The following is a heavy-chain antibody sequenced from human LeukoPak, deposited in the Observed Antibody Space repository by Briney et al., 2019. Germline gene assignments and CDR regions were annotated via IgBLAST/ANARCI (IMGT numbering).Heavy chain of an antibody. CDR1: GFTFSSYA. CDR2: ISYDGSNK. Sequence: GGSLRLPCAASGFTFSSYAMHWVRQAPGKGLEWVAVISYDGSNKYYADSVKGRFTISRDNSKNTLYLQMNSLRAEDTAVYYCARDVVVAAANWFDPWGQGTLVTVSS. D-gene: IGHD2-15*01. J-gene: IGHJ5*02. CDR3: ARDVVVAAANWFDP. V-gene: IGHV3-30-3*01.